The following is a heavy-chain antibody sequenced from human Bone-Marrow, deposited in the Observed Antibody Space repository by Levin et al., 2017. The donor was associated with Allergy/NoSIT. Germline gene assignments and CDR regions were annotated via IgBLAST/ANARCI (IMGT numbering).Heavy chain of an antibody. CDR1: GFTFDDYT. D-gene: IGHD2-2*01. CDR2: ISWDGAVT. J-gene: IGHJ4*02. CDR3: VKGFSTSSRSHLGH. Sequence: GGSLRLSCAASGFTFDDYTMDWVRQAPGRGLEWHSLISWDGAVTFYSDSVKGRFTISRDNTRNSLYLQMHSLRPEDNALYYCVKGFSTSSRSHLGHWGQGTQVTVPS. V-gene: IGHV3-43*01.